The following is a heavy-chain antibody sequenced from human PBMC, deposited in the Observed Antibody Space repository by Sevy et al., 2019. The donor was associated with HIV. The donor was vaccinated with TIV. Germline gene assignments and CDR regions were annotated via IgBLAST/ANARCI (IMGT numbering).Heavy chain of an antibody. J-gene: IGHJ3*02. CDR3: ARRGPSTVHDAFDI. CDR2: ISGLSNYK. D-gene: IGHD4-17*01. CDR1: GFTFTDFY. V-gene: IGHV3-21*01. Sequence: GGSLRLSCAASGFTFTDFYLNWVRQAPGKGLEWVSSISGLSNYKFYADSMKGRFTISRDNAENSIYLQMNSLRAEDTAVYFCARRGPSTVHDAFDIWGQGTMVTVS.